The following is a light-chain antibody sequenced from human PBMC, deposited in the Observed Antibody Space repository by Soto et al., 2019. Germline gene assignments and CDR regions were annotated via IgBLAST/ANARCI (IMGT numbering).Light chain of an antibody. CDR1: ERVTCNF. J-gene: IGKJ2*01. Sequence: EFVFTQSPGTLLLSQGVRVTLSCSLRERVTCNFLAYYQHILDHVPRHLIYGATNRTAGIPHRLRGNGAGTDFTLTINRVEPDGVSLDYCIKYGCTDTFGQGTKVNIK. V-gene: IGKV3-20*01. CDR2: GAT. CDR3: IKYGCTDT.